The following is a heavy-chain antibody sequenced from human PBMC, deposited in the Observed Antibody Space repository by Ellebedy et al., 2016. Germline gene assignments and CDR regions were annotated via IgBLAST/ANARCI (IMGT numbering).Heavy chain of an antibody. V-gene: IGHV3-9*01. D-gene: IGHD3-10*02. CDR1: GLTFDNYA. CDR2: ISWSSGIR. J-gene: IGHJ4*02. CDR3: AKDFVRGLGRGNCFEY. Sequence: SLKISXAASGLTFDNYAMHWVRQAPGKGLEWVSGISWSSGIRDYADSVKGRFTISRDNAKNSLYLQMNSLRVEDTALYFCAKDFVRGLGRGNCFEYWGQGTPVSVSS.